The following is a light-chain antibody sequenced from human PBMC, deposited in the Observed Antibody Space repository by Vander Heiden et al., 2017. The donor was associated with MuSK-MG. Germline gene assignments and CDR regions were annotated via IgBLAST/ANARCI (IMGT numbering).Light chain of an antibody. Sequence: QSALTQPASVSGSPGQSITISCTGTSSDVGTYNYVSWYQQHPGKAPKLIIYDVSYRPSGVSNRFSGSKSGNTASLTISGLQAEDEADYYCSSYTVSTTVLFGGGTKVT. CDR3: SSYTVSTTVL. J-gene: IGLJ2*01. V-gene: IGLV2-14*03. CDR1: SSDVGTYNY. CDR2: DVS.